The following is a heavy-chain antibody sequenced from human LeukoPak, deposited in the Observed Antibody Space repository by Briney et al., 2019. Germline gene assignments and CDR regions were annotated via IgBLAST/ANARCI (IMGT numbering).Heavy chain of an antibody. CDR1: GYSISSSNW. D-gene: IGHD2-2*01. CDR3: AATYLSSTSWEAMDV. J-gene: IGHJ6*04. CDR2: IYYSGST. V-gene: IGHV4-28*01. Sequence: SDTLSLTCAVSGYSISSSNWWGWIRPPPGKGLEWIGYIYYSGSTYYNPSLKSRVTMSVDTSKNQFSLKLSSVTAVDTAVYYCAATYLSSTSWEAMDVWGKGTTVIVSS.